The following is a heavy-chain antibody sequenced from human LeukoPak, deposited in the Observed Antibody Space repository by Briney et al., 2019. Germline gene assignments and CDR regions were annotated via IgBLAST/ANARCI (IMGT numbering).Heavy chain of an antibody. CDR2: ISAPGDNT. J-gene: IGHJ4*02. CDR3: AKLERRHYGGDRFDF. V-gene: IGHV3-23*01. Sequence: GGSLRLSCAASGFTFGSYAMSWVRQAPGKGLEWVSGISAPGDNTYYAGSVKGRLTISRDNSKNTLYLQMNSLRAEDTALYYCAKLERRHYGGDRFDFWGQGTLLTVSS. D-gene: IGHD1-1*01. CDR1: GFTFGSYA.